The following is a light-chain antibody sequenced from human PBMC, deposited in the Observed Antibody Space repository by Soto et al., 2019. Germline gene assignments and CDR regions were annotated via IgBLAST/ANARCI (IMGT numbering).Light chain of an antibody. V-gene: IGLV2-14*01. Sequence: QSVLTQPASVSESPGQTITISCTGTSIDVGAYNYVSWYQQHPGKAPKLMIYEVSNRPSGVSDSFSGSKSGNTASLTISGLQAADEADYYCSSKRTTASLVFGTGTKVTVL. CDR1: SIDVGAYNY. CDR3: SSKRTTASLV. J-gene: IGLJ1*01. CDR2: EVS.